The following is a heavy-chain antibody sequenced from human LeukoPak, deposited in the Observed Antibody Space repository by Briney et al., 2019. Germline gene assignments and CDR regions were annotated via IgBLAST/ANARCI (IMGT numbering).Heavy chain of an antibody. D-gene: IGHD2-2*01. V-gene: IGHV1-69*13. J-gene: IGHJ4*02. Sequence: ASVKVSCKASGGTFSSYAISWVRQAPGQGLEWMGGIIPIFGTANYAQKFQGRVTITADESTSTAYMELSSLRSEDTAVYYCARVQYQLLTGAFDYWGQGTLVTVSS. CDR1: GGTFSSYA. CDR3: ARVQYQLLTGAFDY. CDR2: IIPIFGTA.